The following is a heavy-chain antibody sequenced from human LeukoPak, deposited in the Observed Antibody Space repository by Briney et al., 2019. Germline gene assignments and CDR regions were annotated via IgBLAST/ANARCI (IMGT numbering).Heavy chain of an antibody. CDR1: GFTFSSYA. J-gene: IGHJ5*02. Sequence: GGSLRLSCAASGFTFSSYAMSWVRQAPGKGLEWVSAISGSGGSTYYADSVKGRFTISRDNSKNTLYLQMNSLRAEDTAVYYCNVDTAMVTERTEGPWGQGTLVTVSS. CDR2: ISGSGGST. D-gene: IGHD5-18*01. V-gene: IGHV3-23*01. CDR3: NVDTAMVTERTEGP.